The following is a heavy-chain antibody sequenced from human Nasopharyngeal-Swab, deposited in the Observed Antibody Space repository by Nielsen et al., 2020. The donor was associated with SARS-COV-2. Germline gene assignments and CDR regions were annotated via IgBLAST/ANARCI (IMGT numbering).Heavy chain of an antibody. Sequence: SQTLSLPCAISGDSVSSNSPAWTWIRQSPSRGLEWLGRTYYRSKWYFNYGTSVKGRLTINPDTSNNQFSLQLSSVTPEDTAVDYCERIGQAADPHWGQGTLVTVSS. D-gene: IGHD6-25*01. CDR3: ERIGQAADPH. CDR2: TYYRSKWYF. J-gene: IGHJ4*02. CDR1: GDSVSSNSPA. V-gene: IGHV6-1*01.